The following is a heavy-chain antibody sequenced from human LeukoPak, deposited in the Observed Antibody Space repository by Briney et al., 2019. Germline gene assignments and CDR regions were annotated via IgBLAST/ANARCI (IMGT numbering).Heavy chain of an antibody. CDR1: GGTFSSYA. D-gene: IGHD5-24*01. V-gene: IGHV1-18*01. Sequence: ASVKVSCKASGGTFSSYAISWVRQAPGQGLEWMGWISAYNGNTNYAQKLQGRVTMTTDTSTSTAYMELRSLRSDDTAVYYCARYRGRDGYNYFDYWGQGTLVTVSS. CDR2: ISAYNGNT. CDR3: ARYRGRDGYNYFDY. J-gene: IGHJ4*02.